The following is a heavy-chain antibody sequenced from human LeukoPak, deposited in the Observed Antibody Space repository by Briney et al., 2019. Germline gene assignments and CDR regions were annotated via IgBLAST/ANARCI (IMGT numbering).Heavy chain of an antibody. Sequence: GGSLRLSCAASGFTFSSYAMSWIRQAPGKGLELVSAISGSGGSTYYADSVKGRFTISRDNSKNTLYLQMNSLRAEDTAVYYCAKDQRQWAEYFQHWGQGTLVTVSS. J-gene: IGHJ1*01. CDR1: GFTFSSYA. CDR3: AKDQRQWAEYFQH. CDR2: ISGSGGST. D-gene: IGHD6-19*01. V-gene: IGHV3-23*01.